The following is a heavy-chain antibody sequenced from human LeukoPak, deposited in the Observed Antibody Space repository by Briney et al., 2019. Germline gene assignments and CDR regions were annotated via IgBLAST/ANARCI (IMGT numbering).Heavy chain of an antibody. CDR1: GFTVSSNY. J-gene: IGHJ4*02. V-gene: IGHV3-66*01. D-gene: IGHD3-10*01. CDR2: ISGTGANT. CDR3: ASILRSSSGYYFDY. Sequence: GGSLRLSCAASGFTVSSNYMSWVRQAPGKGLEWVSDISGTGANTYYADSVRGKFTISRDNSKNTLYLQMNSLRAEDTAVYYCASILRSSSGYYFDYWGQGTLVTVSS.